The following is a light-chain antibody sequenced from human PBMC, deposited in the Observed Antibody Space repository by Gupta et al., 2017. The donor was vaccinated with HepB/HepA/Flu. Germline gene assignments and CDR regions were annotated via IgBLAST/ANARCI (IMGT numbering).Light chain of an antibody. Sequence: SYDLNQPPSVSVSPGQTASITCPGDKLGDKYACWYQQKPGQSPVLVIYQDTKRPPGIPERFSGSNSGNTATLTITGTQAMDEADYYCQAWDSSTADMVFGGGTKLTVL. CDR1: KLGDKY. V-gene: IGLV3-1*01. J-gene: IGLJ2*01. CDR2: QDT. CDR3: QAWDSSTADMV.